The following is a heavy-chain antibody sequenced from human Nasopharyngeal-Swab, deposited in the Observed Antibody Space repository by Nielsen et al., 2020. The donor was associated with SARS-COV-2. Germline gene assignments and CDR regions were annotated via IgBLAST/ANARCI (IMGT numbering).Heavy chain of an antibody. Sequence: ASVKVSCKASGYTFTSYGISWVRQAPGQGLEWMGWISAYNGNTNYAQKFQGRVTMTRDTSTSTVYMELSSLRSEDTAVYYCARVRDYYDSSGPWGDYYGMDVWGQGTTVTVSS. CDR1: GYTFTSYG. J-gene: IGHJ6*02. CDR2: ISAYNGNT. V-gene: IGHV1-18*01. D-gene: IGHD3-22*01. CDR3: ARVRDYYDSSGPWGDYYGMDV.